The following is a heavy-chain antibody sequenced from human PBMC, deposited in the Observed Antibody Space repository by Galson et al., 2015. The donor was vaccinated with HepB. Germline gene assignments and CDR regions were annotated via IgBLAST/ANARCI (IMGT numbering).Heavy chain of an antibody. Sequence: SLRLSCAASGFTFSSYGMHWVRQAPGKGLEWVAVISYDGGNKYYADSVKGRFTISRDNSKNTLYLQMNSLRAEDTAVYYCAKDRGSSSGYDYWGQGTLVTVSS. CDR2: ISYDGGNK. J-gene: IGHJ4*02. D-gene: IGHD6-13*01. CDR3: AKDRGSSSGYDY. CDR1: GFTFSSYG. V-gene: IGHV3-30*18.